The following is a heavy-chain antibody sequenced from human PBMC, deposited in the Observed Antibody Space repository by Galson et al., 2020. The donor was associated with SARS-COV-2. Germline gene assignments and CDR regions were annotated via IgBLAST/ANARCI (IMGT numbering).Heavy chain of an antibody. J-gene: IGHJ4*02. CDR3: AKTPAYYYESSGYYYHDY. V-gene: IGHV3-23*01. CDR1: GFTFSSYA. D-gene: IGHD3-22*01. Sequence: GGSLRLSCAASGFTFSSYAMTWVRQAPGKGLEWVSALSGSGVATHYADSVKGRFTVSRDNSKNTLYLQMNSLRAEDTALYYCAKTPAYYYESSGYYYHDYWGQGTLVTVSS. CDR2: LSGSGVAT.